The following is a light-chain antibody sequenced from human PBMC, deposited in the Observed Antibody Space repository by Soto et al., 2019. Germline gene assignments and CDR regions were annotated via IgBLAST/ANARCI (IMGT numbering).Light chain of an antibody. V-gene: IGLV1-40*01. CDR1: SSNIGAGYD. CDR2: GNS. Sequence: QAVVTQPRSVSGAPGQRVTISCTGSSSNIGAGYDVHWYQQLPGTAPKLLIYGNSNRPSGVPDRFSGSKSGTSASLAITGLQSEDEADYYCQSYDSTLSGVVFGGGTKLTV. CDR3: QSYDSTLSGVV. J-gene: IGLJ2*01.